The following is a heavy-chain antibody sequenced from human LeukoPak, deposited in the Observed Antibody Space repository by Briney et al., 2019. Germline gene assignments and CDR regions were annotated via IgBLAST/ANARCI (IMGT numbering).Heavy chain of an antibody. CDR1: GFTFSSYA. V-gene: IGHV3-30*04. CDR2: ISYDGSNK. CDR3: ARGAAVAVQLKGYFDY. Sequence: GGSLILSCAASGFTFSSYAMHWVRQAPGKGLEWVAVISYDGSNKYYADSVRGRFTISRDNSKNTLYLQMNSLRAEDTAVYHCARGAAVAVQLKGYFDYWGQGTLVTVSS. J-gene: IGHJ4*02. D-gene: IGHD6-19*01.